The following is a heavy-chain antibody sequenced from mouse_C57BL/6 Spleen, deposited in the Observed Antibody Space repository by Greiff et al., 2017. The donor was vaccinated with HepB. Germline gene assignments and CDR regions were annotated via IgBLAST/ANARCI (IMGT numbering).Heavy chain of an antibody. J-gene: IGHJ2*01. D-gene: IGHD1-1*01. Sequence: QVQLQQPGAELVMPGASVKLSCKASGYTFTSYWMHWVKQRPGQGLEWIGEIDPSDSYTNYNQKFKGKSTLTVDKSSSTAYMQLSSLTSEDSAVYYCARSVYYYGSSPCYCDYWGQGTTLTVSS. CDR3: ARSVYYYGSSPCYCDY. CDR1: GYTFTSYW. CDR2: IDPSDSYT. V-gene: IGHV1-69*01.